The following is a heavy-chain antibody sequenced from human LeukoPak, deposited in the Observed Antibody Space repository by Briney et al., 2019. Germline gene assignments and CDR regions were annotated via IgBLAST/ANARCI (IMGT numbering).Heavy chain of an antibody. V-gene: IGHV4-34*01. D-gene: IGHD6-13*01. CDR2: INHSGST. CDR1: GGSFSGYY. Sequence: PSETLSLTCAVYGGSFSGYYWSGIRQPPGKGLDWIGEINHSGSTNYNPSLKSRVTISVDTSKNQFSLKLSSVTAADTAVYYCARRGGAAAGTRLYYYMDVWGKGTTVTISS. CDR3: ARRGGAAAGTRLYYYMDV. J-gene: IGHJ6*03.